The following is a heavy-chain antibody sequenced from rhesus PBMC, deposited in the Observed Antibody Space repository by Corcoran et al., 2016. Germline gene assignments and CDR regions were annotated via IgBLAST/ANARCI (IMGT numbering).Heavy chain of an antibody. Sequence: QVQLQESGPGVVKPSETLSLTCAVSGGSFSDSYRCSWIRQPPGKGLEWIGYIYGSSTSTNYNPSLKSRVTISKDTSKNQFSLKLSSVTAADTAVYHCARHSGPFDYWGQGVLVTVSS. CDR2: IYGSSTST. J-gene: IGHJ4*01. CDR1: GGSFSDSYR. V-gene: IGHV4S10*01. CDR3: ARHSGPFDY. D-gene: IGHD5-24*01.